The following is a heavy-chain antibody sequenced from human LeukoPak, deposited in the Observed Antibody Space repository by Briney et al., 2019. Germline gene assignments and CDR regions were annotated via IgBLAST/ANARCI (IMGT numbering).Heavy chain of an antibody. CDR3: ARGGLVRFDY. CDR1: GESFSGYY. V-gene: IGHV4-34*01. Sequence: SETLSLTCAVYGESFSGYYWSWIRQPPGKGLEWIGEINHSGSTNYNPSLKSRVTISVGTSKNQFSLKLSSVTAADTAVYYCARGGLVRFDYWGQGTLVTVSS. CDR2: INHSGST. J-gene: IGHJ4*02.